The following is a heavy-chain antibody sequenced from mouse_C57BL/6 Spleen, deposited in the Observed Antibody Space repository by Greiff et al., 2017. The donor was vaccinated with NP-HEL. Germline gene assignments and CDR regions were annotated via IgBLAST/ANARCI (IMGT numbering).Heavy chain of an antibody. V-gene: IGHV5-9-1*02. CDR2: ISSGGDYI. Sequence: EVQLVESGEGLVKPGGSLKLSCAASGFTFSSYAMSWVRQTPEKRLEWVAYISSGGDYIYYADTVKGRFTISRDNARNTLYLQMSSLKSEDTAMYYCTRVGSSVYYFDCWGQGTTLTVSS. CDR1: GFTFSSYA. J-gene: IGHJ2*01. D-gene: IGHD1-1*01. CDR3: TRVGSSVYYFDC.